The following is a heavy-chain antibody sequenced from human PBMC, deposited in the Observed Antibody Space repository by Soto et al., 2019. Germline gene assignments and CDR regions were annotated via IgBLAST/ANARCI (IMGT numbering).Heavy chain of an antibody. V-gene: IGHV3-23*01. J-gene: IGHJ6*02. CDR2: FAGSGGST. CDR3: ARDWTGDTCPCLDV. CDR1: GFNFSNYA. Sequence: EVQLLESGGGLVQPGGSLRLSCAASGFNFSNYALTWVRQFPGKGLEWVSTFAGSGGSTYYADSVKGRFTISRDNSKNTLFLEMNRLRVEDTATYFCARDWTGDTCPCLDVWGQGTTFSVSS. D-gene: IGHD2-8*02.